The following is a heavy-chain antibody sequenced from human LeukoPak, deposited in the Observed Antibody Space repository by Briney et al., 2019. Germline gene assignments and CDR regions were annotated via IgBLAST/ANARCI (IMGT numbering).Heavy chain of an antibody. Sequence: GGSLRLSCAPSGFTLINYAMSWVRQARGEGLEWVSGVSGSGNKQNADSMQGHFTIFRDNSKNTLYLQMNILRAEDTAVYYCAKEFYYESGHYYTDWGQGTLVTVSS. V-gene: IGHV3-23*01. D-gene: IGHD3-22*01. CDR3: AKEFYYESGHYYTD. J-gene: IGHJ4*02. CDR2: VSGSGNK. CDR1: GFTLINYA.